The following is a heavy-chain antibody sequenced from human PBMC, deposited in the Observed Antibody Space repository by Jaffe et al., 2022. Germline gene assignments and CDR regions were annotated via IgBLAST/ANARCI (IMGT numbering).Heavy chain of an antibody. CDR3: ARGRIVPAAKGNWFDP. CDR1: GYTFTSYY. V-gene: IGHV1-46*03. Sequence: QVQLVQSGAEVKKPGASVKVSCKASGYTFTSYYMHWVRQAPGQGLEWMGIINPSGGSTSYAQKFQGRVTMTRDTSTSTVYMELSSLRSEDTAVYYCARGRIVPAAKGNWFDPWGQGTLVTVSS. D-gene: IGHD2-2*01. CDR2: INPSGGST. J-gene: IGHJ5*02.